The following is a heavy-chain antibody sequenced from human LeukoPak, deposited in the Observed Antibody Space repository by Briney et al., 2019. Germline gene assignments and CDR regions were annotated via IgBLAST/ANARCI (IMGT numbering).Heavy chain of an antibody. CDR2: IYYSGST. D-gene: IGHD4-17*01. V-gene: IGHV4-59*12. CDR1: GGSISNYY. CDR3: ARGPMLGGDYVYYFDY. Sequence: SETLSLTCTVSGGSISNYYWSWIRQPPGKGLEWIGYIYYSGSTYYNPSLKSRVTISVDTSKNQFSLKLSSVTAADTAVYYCARGPMLGGDYVYYFDYWGQGTLVTVSS. J-gene: IGHJ4*02.